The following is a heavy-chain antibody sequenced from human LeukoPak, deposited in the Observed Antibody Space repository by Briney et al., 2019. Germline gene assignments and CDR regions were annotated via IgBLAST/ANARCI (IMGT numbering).Heavy chain of an antibody. CDR2: IKSKTDGGTT. Sequence: TGGSLRLSCAASGFSFSNAWMSWVRQAPGKGLEWVGRIKSKTDGGTTGYAAPVKGRFTISRDDSKNTLYLQMNSLKTEDTAVYYCTAEVGTTDHDYWGQGTLVTVSS. CDR1: GFSFSNAW. D-gene: IGHD1-26*01. CDR3: TAEVGTTDHDY. J-gene: IGHJ4*02. V-gene: IGHV3-15*01.